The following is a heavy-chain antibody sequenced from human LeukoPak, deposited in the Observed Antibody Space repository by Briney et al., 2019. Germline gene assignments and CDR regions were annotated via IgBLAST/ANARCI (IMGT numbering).Heavy chain of an antibody. Sequence: ASVKVSCKASGYTFTSYDINWVRQATGQGLEWMGWMNPNSGNTGYAQKFQGRVTMTRNTSISTAYMELSSLRSADTAVYYCARGPSQSYGDPTYYSYCMDVWGKGTTVTVSS. J-gene: IGHJ6*03. V-gene: IGHV1-8*01. CDR2: MNPNSGNT. D-gene: IGHD4-17*01. CDR3: ARGPSQSYGDPTYYSYCMDV. CDR1: GYTFTSYD.